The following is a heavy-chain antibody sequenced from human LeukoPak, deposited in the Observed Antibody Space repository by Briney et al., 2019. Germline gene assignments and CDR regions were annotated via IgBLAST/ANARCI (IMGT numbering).Heavy chain of an antibody. Sequence: SVKVSCKASGGTFSSYAISWVRQVPGQGLEWMGGIIPIFGTANYAQKFQGRVTITADESTSTAYMELSSLRSEDTAVYYCARVQGVVAATLLYYYMDVWGKGTTVTVSS. V-gene: IGHV1-69*13. CDR3: ARVQGVVAATLLYYYMDV. CDR2: IIPIFGTA. CDR1: GGTFSSYA. J-gene: IGHJ6*03. D-gene: IGHD2-15*01.